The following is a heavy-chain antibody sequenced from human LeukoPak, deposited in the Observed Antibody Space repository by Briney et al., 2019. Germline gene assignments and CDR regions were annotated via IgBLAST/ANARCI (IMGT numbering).Heavy chain of an antibody. D-gene: IGHD1-14*01. V-gene: IGHV3-30*18. Sequence: GGSLRLSCAASGFTFSSYGMHWVRQAPGKGLEWVAVISYDGSNKYYADSVKGRFTISRDNSKNTLYLQMNSLRAEDTAVYYCANIALPHYNPPYYYYGMDVWGQGTTVTVSS. J-gene: IGHJ6*02. CDR1: GFTFSSYG. CDR2: ISYDGSNK. CDR3: ANIALPHYNPPYYYYGMDV.